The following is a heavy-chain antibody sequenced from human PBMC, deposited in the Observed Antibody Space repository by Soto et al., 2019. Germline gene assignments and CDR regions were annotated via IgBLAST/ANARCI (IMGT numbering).Heavy chain of an antibody. J-gene: IGHJ4*02. CDR3: AKDPGPYGDSGWEDY. V-gene: IGHV3-23*01. CDR2: INAGGGST. CDR1: GFTFSSYA. D-gene: IGHD4-17*01. Sequence: GGSLRLSCAASGFTFSSYAMSWVRQAPGKGLEWVSAINAGGGSTHYADSVKGRFTISRDNSKNTLYLQMNSLRAEDTAVYYCAKDPGPYGDSGWEDYWGQGTLVTVSS.